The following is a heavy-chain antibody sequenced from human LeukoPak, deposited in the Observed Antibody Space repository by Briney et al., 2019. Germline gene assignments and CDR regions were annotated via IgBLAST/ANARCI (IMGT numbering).Heavy chain of an antibody. CDR2: IVVGSGNT. CDR3: AADPYDSSGYHIY. V-gene: IGHV1-58*02. D-gene: IGHD3-22*01. CDR1: GFTFTSSA. J-gene: IGHJ4*02. Sequence: SVKVSCKASGFTFTSSAMQWVRQARGQPLEWIGWIVVGSGNTNYAQKFQERVTITRDMSTSTAYMELSSLRSEDTAVYYCAADPYDSSGYHIYWGQGTLVTVSS.